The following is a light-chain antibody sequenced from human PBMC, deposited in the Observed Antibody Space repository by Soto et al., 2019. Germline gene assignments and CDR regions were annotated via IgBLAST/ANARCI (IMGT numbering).Light chain of an antibody. V-gene: IGKV1-5*01. CDR1: QTISTW. Sequence: VQMTQSPSTLSASVGDRLTITGRASQTISTWLAWYQHKPGKAPNLLIYDASTLMSGFPSRFSGSGSGTEFTLTISSLQPGDFATYYCQQAKTFPLTFGQGTRLEIK. CDR3: QQAKTFPLT. CDR2: DAS. J-gene: IGKJ5*01.